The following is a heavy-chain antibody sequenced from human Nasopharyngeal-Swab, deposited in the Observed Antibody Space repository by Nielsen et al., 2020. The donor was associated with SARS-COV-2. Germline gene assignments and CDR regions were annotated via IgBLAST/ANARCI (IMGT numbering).Heavy chain of an antibody. CDR1: GFTFSSYE. D-gene: IGHD3-16*01. Sequence: GGSLRLSCTASGFTFSSYEMNWVRQAPGKGLEWISYISSSGGSIYYADSVKDRFTSSRDTARNSLYLQMDSLSVEDTAVYFCVRDQTPMLEGWVYFDYWGQGILVTVSS. CDR2: ISSSGGSI. V-gene: IGHV3-48*03. CDR3: VRDQTPMLEGWVYFDY. J-gene: IGHJ4*02.